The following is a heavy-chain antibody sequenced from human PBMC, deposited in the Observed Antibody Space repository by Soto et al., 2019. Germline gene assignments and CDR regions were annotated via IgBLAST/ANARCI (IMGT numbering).Heavy chain of an antibody. D-gene: IGHD6-6*01. CDR2: IYYSGST. V-gene: IGHV4-39*07. CDR1: GGSISSSSYY. CDR3: ARVTSIAARNWFDP. J-gene: IGHJ5*02. Sequence: SETLSLTCTVSGGSISSSSYYWGWIRQPPGKGLELIGSIYYSGSTYYNPSLKSRVTISVDTSTNQFSLKLSSVTAADTAVYYCARVTSIAARNWFDPWGQGALVTVSS.